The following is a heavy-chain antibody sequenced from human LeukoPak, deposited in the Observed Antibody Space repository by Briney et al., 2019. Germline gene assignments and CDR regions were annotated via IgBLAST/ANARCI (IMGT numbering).Heavy chain of an antibody. CDR1: GGSISSYY. V-gene: IGHV4-59*08. J-gene: IGHJ4*02. CDR3: ARHSDYFGSGIYEY. Sequence: PSETLSLTCTVSGGSISSYYWSWIRQPPGKGLEWIGYIYYSGSTNYNPSLKSRVTISVDTSKNQFSLKLSSVTAADTAVYYCARHSDYFGSGIYEYWGQGTLVTVSS. D-gene: IGHD3-10*01. CDR2: IYYSGST.